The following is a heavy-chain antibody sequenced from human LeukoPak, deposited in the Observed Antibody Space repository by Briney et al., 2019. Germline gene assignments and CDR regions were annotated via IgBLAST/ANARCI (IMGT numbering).Heavy chain of an antibody. V-gene: IGHV3-30*02. CDR2: IREDGSDK. CDR1: GFTFSNYG. Sequence: PGGSLRLSCAASGFTFSNYGIHWVRQAPGKGLEWVAFIREDGSDKNYLDSVKGRFTISRDNSKNTLYLQMNSLRAEDTAVYYCAKSPTIHDAFDIWGQGTMVTVSS. CDR3: AKSPTIHDAFDI. J-gene: IGHJ3*02.